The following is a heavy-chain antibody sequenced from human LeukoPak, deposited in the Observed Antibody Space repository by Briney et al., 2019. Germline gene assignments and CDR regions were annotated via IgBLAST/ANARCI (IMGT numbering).Heavy chain of an antibody. CDR2: INHSGST. V-gene: IGHV4-34*01. Sequence: SETLSLTCAVYGGSFSGYYWSWIRQPPGKGLEWIGEINHSGSTNYNPSLKSRVTISVDTSKNQFSLKLSSVTAADTAVYYCASILGSSGWYLPFDYWGQGTLVTVSS. CDR3: ASILGSSGWYLPFDY. CDR1: GGSFSGYY. D-gene: IGHD6-13*01. J-gene: IGHJ4*02.